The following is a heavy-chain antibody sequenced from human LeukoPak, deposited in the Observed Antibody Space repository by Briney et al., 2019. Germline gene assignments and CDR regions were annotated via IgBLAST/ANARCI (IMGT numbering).Heavy chain of an antibody. J-gene: IGHJ5*02. CDR1: GGTFSSYA. CDR3: ARRQMRSLWFDP. CDR2: IIPIFGTA. D-gene: IGHD3-16*01. Sequence: ASVKVSCKASGGTFSSYAISWVRQAPGQGLEWMGGIIPIFGTANYAQKFQGRVTITSDKSTSTAYMELSSLRSEDTAVYYCARRQMRSLWFDPWGQGTLVTVSS. V-gene: IGHV1-69*06.